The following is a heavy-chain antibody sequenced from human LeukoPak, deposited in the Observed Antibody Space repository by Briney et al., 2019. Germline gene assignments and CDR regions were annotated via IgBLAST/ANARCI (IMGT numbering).Heavy chain of an antibody. J-gene: IGHJ4*02. V-gene: IGHV3-7*02. CDR2: INQDGSEE. Sequence: PGGSLRLSCAPSVFTFSNYWMSWVRQAPGKGLEWVANINQDGSEEYYVDSVRGRFTISRDNAKNSLYLQMNSLRAEDTAVYYCARPYDSNRDHSGYGYWGRGTLVTVSS. D-gene: IGHD5-12*01. CDR3: ARPYDSNRDHSGYGY. CDR1: VFTFSNYW.